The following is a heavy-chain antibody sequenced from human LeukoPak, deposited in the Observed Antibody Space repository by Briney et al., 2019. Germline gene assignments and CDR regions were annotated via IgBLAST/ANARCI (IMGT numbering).Heavy chain of an antibody. D-gene: IGHD3-22*01. CDR1: GFTVSSSY. J-gene: IGHJ4*02. CDR2: IHSDGST. V-gene: IGHV3-53*01. Sequence: GGSLRLSCAASGFTVSSSYMSWVRQAPGKGLEWVSIIHSDGSTYYADSVKGRFTISRDTSKNTLYLQMNSLRGEDTAMYYCARDLDYYDSSGSHMRRKYFDYWGQGTLVTVSS. CDR3: ARDLDYYDSSGSHMRRKYFDY.